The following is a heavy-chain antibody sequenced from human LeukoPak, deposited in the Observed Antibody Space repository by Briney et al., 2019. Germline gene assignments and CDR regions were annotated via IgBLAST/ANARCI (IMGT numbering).Heavy chain of an antibody. D-gene: IGHD6-19*01. Sequence: GGSLRLSCAASGFTFSSQNMNWVRQAPGKGLEWVAYISTSGDSTKYADSVEGRFTISRDNVENSLYLLMNSLRVDDTAVYYCVKNGWLDYWGQGIVVTVSP. CDR2: ISTSGDST. CDR1: GFTFSSQN. J-gene: IGHJ4*02. CDR3: VKNGWLDY. V-gene: IGHV3-21*01.